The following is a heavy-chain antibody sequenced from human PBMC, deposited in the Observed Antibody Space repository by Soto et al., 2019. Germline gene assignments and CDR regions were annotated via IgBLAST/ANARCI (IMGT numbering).Heavy chain of an antibody. CDR3: ARDINFLETAMRPGRAFDF. D-gene: IGHD1-1*01. CDR2: IYYSGST. J-gene: IGHJ4*02. Sequence: SETLSHTCTVSGGSISSGGYYWSWIRQHPGKGLEWIGYIYYSGSTYYNPSLKSRVTISVDTSKNQFSLKLSSVTAADTAVYYCARDINFLETAMRPGRAFDFWDKATLGTVS. V-gene: IGHV4-31*03. CDR1: GGSISSGGYY.